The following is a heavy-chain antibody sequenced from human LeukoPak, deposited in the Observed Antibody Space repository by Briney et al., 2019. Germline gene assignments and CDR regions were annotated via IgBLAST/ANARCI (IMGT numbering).Heavy chain of an antibody. CDR1: GFTFSDYY. J-gene: IGHJ4*02. V-gene: IGHV3-11*06. CDR3: AREADSGYVFDY. CDR2: ISSSNRYT. Sequence: PGGSLRLSCAASGFTFSDYYMSWIRQAPGKGLEWVSYISSSNRYTNYADSVKGRFTISRDNAKNSLYLQMNSLRDEDTAVYYCAREADSGYVFDYWGQGTLVTVSS. D-gene: IGHD5-12*01.